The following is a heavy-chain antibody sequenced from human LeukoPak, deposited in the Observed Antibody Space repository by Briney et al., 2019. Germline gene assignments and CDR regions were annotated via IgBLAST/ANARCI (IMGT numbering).Heavy chain of an antibody. CDR2: ISSSSSYI. D-gene: IGHD2-21*02. J-gene: IGHJ4*02. V-gene: IGHV3-21*01. Sequence: GGSLRLSCEVSGFTFSSYSMNWVRQAPGKGLEWVSSISSSSSYIYYADSVKGRFTISRDNAKNSLYLQMNSLRAEDTAVYYCARGCGGDCYPPDYWGQGTLVTVSS. CDR3: ARGCGGDCYPPDY. CDR1: GFTFSSYS.